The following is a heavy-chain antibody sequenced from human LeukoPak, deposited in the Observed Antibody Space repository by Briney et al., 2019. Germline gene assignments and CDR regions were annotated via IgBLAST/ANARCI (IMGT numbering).Heavy chain of an antibody. CDR3: ARSITAITSH. J-gene: IGHJ4*02. CDR1: GFTFSSNA. V-gene: IGHV3-7*01. D-gene: IGHD6-13*01. Sequence: GGSLRLSCAASGFTFSSNAMHWVRQAPGKGLEWVATIKEDGSQQYYVDSVKGRFTISRDNAKNSLYLQMNNLRAEDTAVYYCARSITAITSHWGQGTLVTVSS. CDR2: IKEDGSQQ.